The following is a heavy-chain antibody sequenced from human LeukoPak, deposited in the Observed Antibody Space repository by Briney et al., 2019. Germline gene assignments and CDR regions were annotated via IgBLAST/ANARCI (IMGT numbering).Heavy chain of an antibody. CDR3: ARAKYVTSFDY. V-gene: IGHV4-59*01. CDR2: ICNSGRT. D-gene: IGHD4-17*01. CDR1: GASISSDY. J-gene: IGHJ4*02. Sequence: PSETLSLTCTVSGASISSDYWSWIRQPPGKGPEWIGYICNSGRTNYNPSLKSRVTISVDTSKNQFSLQLSSMTAADTAIYYCARAKYVTSFDYWGQGTLVTVSS.